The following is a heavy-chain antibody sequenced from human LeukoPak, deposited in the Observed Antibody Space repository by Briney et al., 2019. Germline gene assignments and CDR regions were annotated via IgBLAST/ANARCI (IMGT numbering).Heavy chain of an antibody. D-gene: IGHD2-2*01. Sequence: SETLSLTCAVYGGSFSGYYWSWIRQPPGKGLEWIGEINHSGSTNYNPSLKSRVTISVDTSKNQFSLKLSSVTAADTAVYYCARRRWCSSTSCYPGGVDYWGQGTLVTVSS. CDR3: ARRRWCSSTSCYPGGVDY. V-gene: IGHV4-34*01. CDR2: INHSGST. CDR1: GGSFSGYY. J-gene: IGHJ4*02.